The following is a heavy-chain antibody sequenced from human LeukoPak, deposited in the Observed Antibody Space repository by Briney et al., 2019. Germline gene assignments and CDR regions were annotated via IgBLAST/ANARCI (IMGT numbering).Heavy chain of an antibody. Sequence: SETLSLTCTVSGGSISSGDYYWSWIRQPPGKGLEWIGHIYYSGSTYYNPSLKSRVTISVDTSKNQFSLKLSSVTAADTAVYYCARTIYGSGSLRFDPWGQGTLVTVSS. CDR2: IYYSGST. D-gene: IGHD3-10*01. J-gene: IGHJ5*02. CDR1: GGSISSGDYY. V-gene: IGHV4-30-4*01. CDR3: ARTIYGSGSLRFDP.